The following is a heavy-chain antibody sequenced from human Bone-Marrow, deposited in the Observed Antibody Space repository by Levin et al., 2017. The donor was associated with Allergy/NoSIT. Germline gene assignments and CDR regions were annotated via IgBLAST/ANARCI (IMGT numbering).Heavy chain of an antibody. Sequence: GESLKISCVASGFTFSHYAMSWVRQAPGKGLEWVSGIIENGPDTYYADSVKGRFTISRDNSKNMLFLQMNSLRVEDTAVYYCVKDYRIMGIAIFDSWGQGTLVTVSS. D-gene: IGHD2-21*01. CDR3: VKDYRIMGIAIFDS. CDR2: IIENGPDT. V-gene: IGHV3-23*01. J-gene: IGHJ4*02. CDR1: GFTFSHYA.